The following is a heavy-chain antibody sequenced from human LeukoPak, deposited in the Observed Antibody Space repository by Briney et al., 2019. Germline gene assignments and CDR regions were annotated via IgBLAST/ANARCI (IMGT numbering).Heavy chain of an antibody. Sequence: PGRSLRLSCAASGFTFDDYAMHWVRQAPGKGLEWVSGISWNSGSIGYADSVKGRFTISRDNAKNSLYLQMNSLRAEDTALYYCAKDMFTRGYYYGMDVWGQGTTVTVSS. D-gene: IGHD3-10*02. CDR3: AKDMFTRGYYYGMDV. V-gene: IGHV3-9*01. J-gene: IGHJ6*02. CDR1: GFTFDDYA. CDR2: ISWNSGSI.